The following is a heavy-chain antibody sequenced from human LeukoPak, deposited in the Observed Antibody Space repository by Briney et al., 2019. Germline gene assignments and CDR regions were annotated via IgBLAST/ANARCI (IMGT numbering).Heavy chain of an antibody. V-gene: IGHV3-53*01. CDR1: GFTVDSNY. CDR3: ARGPLIAAAGTW. J-gene: IGHJ4*02. Sequence: PGGSLRLSCAASGFTVDSNYLSWVRQAPGKGLEWVSTIYTGGNTYYAASVKGRFTISRDFSKNTVFLHMNSLRAEDTAVYYCARGPLIAAAGTWWGQGTLVTVSS. CDR2: IYTGGNT. D-gene: IGHD6-13*01.